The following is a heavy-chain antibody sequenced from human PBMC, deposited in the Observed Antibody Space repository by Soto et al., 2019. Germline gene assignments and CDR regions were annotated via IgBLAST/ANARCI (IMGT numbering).Heavy chain of an antibody. Sequence: QVQLVQSGAEVKKPGASVKVSCKPSGYTFISYGITWVRQAPGQGLEWMGWVNIYEGTTNYAQKFQGRVTMTTDTSTSTVYLELRSLRSDDTAIYYCARERGGYSYGDYGGKGTLVTVSS. D-gene: IGHD5-18*01. CDR2: VNIYEGTT. J-gene: IGHJ4*02. V-gene: IGHV1-18*01. CDR1: GYTFISYG. CDR3: ARERGGYSYGDY.